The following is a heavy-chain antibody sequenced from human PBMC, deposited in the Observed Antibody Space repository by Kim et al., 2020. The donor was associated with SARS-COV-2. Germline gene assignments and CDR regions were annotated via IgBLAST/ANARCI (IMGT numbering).Heavy chain of an antibody. Sequence: GGSLRLSCVASGFNFGTFDMSWVRQAPGKGLKWVSVIKGRDDSTYYAESVKGRFTVSRDSARNKLYLQMNSLRSDDTAIYYCVKGAWLDYWGPGTLVTVSS. CDR1: GFNFGTFD. D-gene: IGHD5-12*01. J-gene: IGHJ4*02. CDR3: VKGAWLDY. V-gene: IGHV3-23*01. CDR2: IKGRDDST.